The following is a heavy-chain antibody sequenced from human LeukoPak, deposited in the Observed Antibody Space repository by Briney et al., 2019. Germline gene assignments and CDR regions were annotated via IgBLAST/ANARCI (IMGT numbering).Heavy chain of an antibody. CDR3: ARDRERAFDI. CDR1: DGSISGYY. Sequence: PSETLSLTCTVSDGSISGYYWSWIRQPPGKGLEWIGYISYSGSTNYNPSLKSRVTISVDTSKNQFSLKLSSVTAADTAVYYCARDRERAFDIWGQGTLVTVSS. CDR2: ISYSGST. J-gene: IGHJ3*02. V-gene: IGHV4-59*01. D-gene: IGHD1-26*01.